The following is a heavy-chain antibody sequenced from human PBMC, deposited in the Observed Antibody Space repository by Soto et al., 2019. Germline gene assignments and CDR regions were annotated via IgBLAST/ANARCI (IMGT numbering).Heavy chain of an antibody. J-gene: IGHJ6*02. V-gene: IGHV1-8*01. Sequence: QVQLVQSGAEVRKPGASVKVSCKASGYTFTTYDINWVRQATGQGLEWMGWMNPNSGNTVYAQKFQGRVTMTRNTSINTAYMELTSLTSDDTAVYYCARYHYYYCMDVWGQWTTVTVSS. CDR2: MNPNSGNT. CDR3: ARYHYYYCMDV. D-gene: IGHD3-22*01. CDR1: GYTFTTYD.